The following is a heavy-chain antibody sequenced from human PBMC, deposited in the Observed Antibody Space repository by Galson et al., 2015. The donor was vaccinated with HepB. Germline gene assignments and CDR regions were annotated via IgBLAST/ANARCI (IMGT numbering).Heavy chain of an antibody. CDR3: ARVRRVQLLRGGGYYFDY. J-gene: IGHJ4*02. Sequence: SLRLSCAASGFTFSSYWMSWVRQAPGKGLEWVANIKQDGSEKYYVDSVKGRFTISRDNAKNSLYLQMNSLRAEDTAVYYCARVRRVQLLRGGGYYFDYWGQGTLVTVSS. V-gene: IGHV3-7*01. D-gene: IGHD2-2*01. CDR2: IKQDGSEK. CDR1: GFTFSSYW.